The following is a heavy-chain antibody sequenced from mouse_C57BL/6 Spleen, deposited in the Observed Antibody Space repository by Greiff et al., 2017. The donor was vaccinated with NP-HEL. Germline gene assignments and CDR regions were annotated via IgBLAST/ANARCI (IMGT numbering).Heavy chain of an antibody. V-gene: IGHV7-3*01. CDR1: GFTFTDYY. CDR2: IRNKANGYTT. Sequence: EVKLMESGGGLVQPGGSLSLSCAASGFTFTDYYMSWVRQPPGKALEWLGFIRNKANGYTTEYSASVKGRFTISRDNSQSILYLQMKALRAEDSATYYCARAPYGSSPYYAMDYWGQGTSVTVSS. CDR3: ARAPYGSSPYYAMDY. J-gene: IGHJ4*01. D-gene: IGHD1-1*01.